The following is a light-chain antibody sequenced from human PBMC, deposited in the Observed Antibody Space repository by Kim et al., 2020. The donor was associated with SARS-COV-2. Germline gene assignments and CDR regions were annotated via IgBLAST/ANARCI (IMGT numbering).Light chain of an antibody. CDR1: QSVSSSY. CDR3: QKYGSSSFT. CDR2: GAS. V-gene: IGKV3-20*01. J-gene: IGKJ2*01. Sequence: EIVLTQSPGTLSLSPGERATLSCSASQSVSSSYLTWYQHKPGQAPRLLIYGASSRATGIPDRFSGSVSGTDFTLTISRLEPEDFAVYYCQKYGSSSFTFGQGTKLEI.